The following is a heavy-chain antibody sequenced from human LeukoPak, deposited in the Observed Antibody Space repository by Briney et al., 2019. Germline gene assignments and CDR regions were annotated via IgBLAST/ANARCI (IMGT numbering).Heavy chain of an antibody. CDR2: INPNSGGT. D-gene: IGHD3-22*01. CDR3: ARAGNYDSSGYYPLPFDY. Sequence: EASVKVSCKASGYTFTGYYMHWVRQAPGQGLEWMGWINPNSGGTNYGQKFQGRVTMTRDTSISTAYMELSRLRSDDTAVYYCARAGNYDSSGYYPLPFDYWGQGTLDTVSS. V-gene: IGHV1-2*02. CDR1: GYTFTGYY. J-gene: IGHJ4*02.